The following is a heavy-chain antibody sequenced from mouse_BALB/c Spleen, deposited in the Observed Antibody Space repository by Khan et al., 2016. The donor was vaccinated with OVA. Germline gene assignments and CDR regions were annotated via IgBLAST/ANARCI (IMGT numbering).Heavy chain of an antibody. CDR2: INPSSGGT. V-gene: IGHV1S81*02. J-gene: IGHJ3*01. D-gene: IGHD2-2*01. CDR3: TRSGYGSFAY. CDR1: GYTFTSYY. Sequence: VQLQESGAEVVKPGASVRLSCKASGYTFTSYYLYWVKQRPGQGLEWIGDINPSSGGTNFNEKFKSKATLTVDKSSSTAYIQLNSLTSEDSAVYYCTRSGYGSFAYWGQGTLVTVSA.